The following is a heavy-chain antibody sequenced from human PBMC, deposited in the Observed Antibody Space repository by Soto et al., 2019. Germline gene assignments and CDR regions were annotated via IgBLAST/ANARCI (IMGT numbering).Heavy chain of an antibody. CDR1: EFTFSTYW. Sequence: GGSLRLSCVASEFTFSTYWMHWVRQAPGKGLVWVSRISSDGSSTNYADSVKGRFAISRDNAKNTLYLQMNSLRAEDTAVYYCARDPSKVELPVDRGRREWWDGMDVWGQGTTVTVSS. D-gene: IGHD1-7*01. CDR2: ISSDGSST. V-gene: IGHV3-74*01. CDR3: ARDPSKVELPVDRGRREWWDGMDV. J-gene: IGHJ6*02.